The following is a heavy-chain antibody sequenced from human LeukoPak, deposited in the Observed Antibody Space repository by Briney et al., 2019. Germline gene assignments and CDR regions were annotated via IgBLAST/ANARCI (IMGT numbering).Heavy chain of an antibody. CDR1: GFTVSSNY. CDR3: ARIEMATSHFDY. D-gene: IGHD5-24*01. Sequence: GGSLRLSCAASGFTVSSNYMSWVRQAPGKGLEWVSVIYSGGSTYYADSVKGRFTISRDNSKNTLYLQMNSLRAEDTAVYYCARIEMATSHFDYWGQGTLVTVSP. J-gene: IGHJ4*02. CDR2: IYSGGST. V-gene: IGHV3-66*02.